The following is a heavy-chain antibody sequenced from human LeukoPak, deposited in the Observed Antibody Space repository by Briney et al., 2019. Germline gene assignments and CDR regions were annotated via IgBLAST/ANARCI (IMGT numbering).Heavy chain of an antibody. CDR2: IYYSGST. J-gene: IGHJ6*02. CDR3: ARLAYCGGDCYSFYYYGMDV. CDR1: GGSISSGDYY. D-gene: IGHD2-21*02. V-gene: IGHV4-30-4*01. Sequence: SQTLSLTCTVSGGSISSGDYYWSWIRRPPGKGLEWIGYIYYSGSTYYNPSLKSRVTISVDTSKNQFSLKLSSVTAADTAVYYCARLAYCGGDCYSFYYYGMDVWGQGTTVTVSS.